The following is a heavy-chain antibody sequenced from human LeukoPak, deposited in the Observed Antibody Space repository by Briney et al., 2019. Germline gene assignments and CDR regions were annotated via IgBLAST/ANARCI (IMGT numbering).Heavy chain of an antibody. V-gene: IGHV4-38-2*01. CDR1: GYSISSGDY. D-gene: IGHD6-6*01. CDR3: ASQTVGAARPPFQH. CDR2: IYHSGST. Sequence: AETLSLTCAVSGYSISSGDYWGWIRQPPGEGLEWIGSIYHSGSTYYNPSLKSRVTISVDTSKNQFSLKLSSVTAADTAVYYCASQTVGAARPPFQHWGQGTLVTVSS. J-gene: IGHJ1*01.